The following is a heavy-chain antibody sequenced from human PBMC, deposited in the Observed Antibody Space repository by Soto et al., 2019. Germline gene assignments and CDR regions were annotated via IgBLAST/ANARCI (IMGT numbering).Heavy chain of an antibody. V-gene: IGHV4-39*01. CDR2: MSYSEST. CDR1: GASISSTSYY. CDR3: VGSVTLVGGVNAADY. J-gene: IGHJ4*02. D-gene: IGHD3-10*01. Sequence: LSLTCTVSGASISSTSYYWGWIRLPPGKGLEWIASMSYSESTYYNPSLKSRVTISADTSKNQFSLNLNSVTAADTAIYYCVGSVTLVGGVNAADYWGQGTLVSVSS.